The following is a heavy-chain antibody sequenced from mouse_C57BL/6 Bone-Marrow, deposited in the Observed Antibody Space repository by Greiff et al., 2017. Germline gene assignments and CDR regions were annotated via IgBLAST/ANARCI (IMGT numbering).Heavy chain of an antibody. J-gene: IGHJ3*01. CDR2: INPGSGGT. V-gene: IGHV1-54*01. CDR3: ARTPRFAY. Sequence: QVQLQQSGAELVRPGTSVKVSCKAFGYAFTNYLIEWVKQRPGQGLEWIGVINPGSGGTNYNEKFKGKATLTADKSSSTAYMQLSSLTSEDSAVYFCARTPRFAYWGQGTLVTVSA. CDR1: GYAFTNYL.